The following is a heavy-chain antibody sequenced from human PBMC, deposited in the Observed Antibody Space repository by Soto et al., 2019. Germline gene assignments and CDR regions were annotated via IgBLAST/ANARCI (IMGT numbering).Heavy chain of an antibody. CDR3: AADVSGSYYLQKAFDI. CDR2: IVVGSGNT. V-gene: IGHV1-58*01. Sequence: ASVKVSCKASGFTFTSSAVQWVRQARGQRLEWIGWIVVGSGNTNYAQKFQERVTITRDMSTSTAYMELSSLRSEDTAVYYCAADVSGSYYLQKAFDIWGQGTMVTVSS. J-gene: IGHJ3*02. D-gene: IGHD3-10*01. CDR1: GFTFTSSA.